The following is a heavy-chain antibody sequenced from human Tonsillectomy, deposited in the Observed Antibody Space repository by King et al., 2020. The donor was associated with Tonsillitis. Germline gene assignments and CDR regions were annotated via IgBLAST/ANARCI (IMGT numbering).Heavy chain of an antibody. CDR3: AKDRRSSSPYYYYYYMDV. D-gene: IGHD6-6*01. Sequence: VQLVESGGGVVQPGGSLRLSCAASGFTFDDYAMHWVRQAPGKGLEWVSLISWDGGSTYYAYSVKGRFTISRDNSKNSLYLQMNSLRTEDTALYYCAKDRRSSSPYYYYYYMDVWGKGTTVTVSS. V-gene: IGHV3-43*02. J-gene: IGHJ6*03. CDR1: GFTFDDYA. CDR2: ISWDGGST.